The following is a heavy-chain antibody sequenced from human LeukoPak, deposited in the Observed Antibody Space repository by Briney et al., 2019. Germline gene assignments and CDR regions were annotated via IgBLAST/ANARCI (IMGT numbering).Heavy chain of an antibody. D-gene: IGHD6-6*01. CDR2: ISSSSSYI. V-gene: IGHV3-21*01. J-gene: IGHJ4*02. Sequence: GGSLRLSCAASGFTFSSYAMSWVRQAPGKGLEWVSSISSSSSYIYYADSVKGRFTISRDNAKNSLYLQMNSLRAEDTAVYYCARDKQLVQGGGVYWGQGTLVTVSS. CDR3: ARDKQLVQGGGVY. CDR1: GFTFSSYA.